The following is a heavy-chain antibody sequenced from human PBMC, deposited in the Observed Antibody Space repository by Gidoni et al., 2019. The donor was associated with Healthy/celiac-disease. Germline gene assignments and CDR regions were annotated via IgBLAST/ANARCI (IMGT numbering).Heavy chain of an antibody. CDR3: AREGVNYYDILTGYSYYYYGMDV. J-gene: IGHJ6*02. V-gene: IGHV1-69*01. D-gene: IGHD3-9*01. Sequence: QVQLVQSGAEVKKPGSSVKVSCKASGGTFSSYAISWVRQAPGQGLEWMGGIIPIFGTANYAQKFQGRVTITADESTSTAYMELSSLRSEDTAVYYCAREGVNYYDILTGYSYYYYGMDVWGQGTTVTVSS. CDR1: GGTFSSYA. CDR2: IIPIFGTA.